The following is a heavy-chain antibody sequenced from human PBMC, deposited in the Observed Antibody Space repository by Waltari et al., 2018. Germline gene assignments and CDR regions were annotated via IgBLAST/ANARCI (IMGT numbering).Heavy chain of an antibody. V-gene: IGHV4-38-2*01. CDR2: LYGTATT. CDR3: TRRMMTAIAGGGASDV. D-gene: IGHD2-21*01. J-gene: IGHJ3*01. CDR1: GYSISSGWY. Sequence: QVQLQESGPRLVKPSETLSLSCAVSGYSISSGWYWVWMRHLPGKGLEWIGSLYGTATTSYSPSRQSRVTISSDTSTNKFYLNLTSVTAADTATYYCTRRMMTAIAGGGASDVWGQGTLVTVSS.